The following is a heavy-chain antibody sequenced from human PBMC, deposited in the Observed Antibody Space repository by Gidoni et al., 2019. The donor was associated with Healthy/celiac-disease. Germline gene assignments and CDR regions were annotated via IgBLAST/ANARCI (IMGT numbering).Heavy chain of an antibody. CDR3: ARGGWELIDAFDI. CDR1: GVTFSSYA. J-gene: IGHJ3*02. CDR2: ISYDGSNK. Sequence: QVQLVESGGGVVQPGRSLGLSCAASGVTFSSYAMHWVRQAPGKGLEWVAVISYDGSNKDYADSVKGRFTISRDNSKNTLYLQMNSLRAEDTAVYYCARGGWELIDAFDIWGQGTMVTVSS. V-gene: IGHV3-30-3*01. D-gene: IGHD1-26*01.